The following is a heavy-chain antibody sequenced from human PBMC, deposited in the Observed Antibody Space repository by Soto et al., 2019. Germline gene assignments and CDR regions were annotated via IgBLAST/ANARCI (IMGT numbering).Heavy chain of an antibody. Sequence: EVQLLESGGGLVQPGGSLRLSCAASGFTFSSYAMSWVRQAPGKGLEWVSGVSDTAGSTYYPHSVKGRFTISRDNSKNTLYLQMNSLRAADTAVYYCANALSLSGRIRCYDDWVPGTLVTVS. D-gene: IGHD2-2*01. CDR3: ANALSLSGRIRCYDD. J-gene: IGHJ4*02. CDR2: VSDTAGST. CDR1: GFTFSSYA. V-gene: IGHV3-23*01.